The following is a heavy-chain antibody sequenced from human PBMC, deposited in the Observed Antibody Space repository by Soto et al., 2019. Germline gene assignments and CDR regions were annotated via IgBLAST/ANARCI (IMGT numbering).Heavy chain of an antibody. D-gene: IGHD3-3*01. CDR3: ARDRDVSYYDFWSGYIRSLYYYYGMDV. J-gene: IGHJ6*02. V-gene: IGHV3-21*01. Sequence: GGSLRLSCAASGFTFSSYSMNWVRQAPGKGLEWVSSISSSSSYIYYADSVKGRFTISRDNAKNSLYLQMNSLRAEDTAVYYCARDRDVSYYDFWSGYIRSLYYYYGMDVWGQGTTVTVSS. CDR1: GFTFSSYS. CDR2: ISSSSSYI.